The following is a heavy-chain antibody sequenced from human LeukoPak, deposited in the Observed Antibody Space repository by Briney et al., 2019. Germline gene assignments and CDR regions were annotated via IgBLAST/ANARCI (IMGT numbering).Heavy chain of an antibody. CDR2: INPNSGGT. J-gene: IGHJ4*02. D-gene: IGHD3-22*01. CDR1: GYTFTGYY. CDR3: ARSLVVVIPFDY. Sequence: VKVSCKASGYTFTGYYMHWVRQAPGQGLEWMGWINPNSGGTSYAQKFQGRVTMTRDTSISTAYMELSRLRSDDTAVYYCARSLVVVIPFDYWGQGTLVTVSS. V-gene: IGHV1-2*02.